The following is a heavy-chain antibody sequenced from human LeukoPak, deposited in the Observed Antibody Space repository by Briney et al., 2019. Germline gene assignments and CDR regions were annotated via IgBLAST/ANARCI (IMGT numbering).Heavy chain of an antibody. D-gene: IGHD4-17*01. Sequence: PGGSLRLSCAASGFTFSSYAMHWVRQAPGKGLEWVAVISYDGSNKYYADSVKGRFTISRDNSKNTLYLQMNSLRAEDTAVYYCAATVTTGRAEHYWGQGTLVTVSS. V-gene: IGHV3-30-3*01. CDR3: AATVTTGRAEHY. CDR1: GFTFSSYA. J-gene: IGHJ4*02. CDR2: ISYDGSNK.